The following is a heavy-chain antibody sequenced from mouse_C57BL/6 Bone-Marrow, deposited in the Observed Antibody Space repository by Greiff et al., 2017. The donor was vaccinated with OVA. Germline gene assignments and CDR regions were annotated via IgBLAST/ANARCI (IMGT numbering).Heavy chain of an antibody. V-gene: IGHV3-1*01. CDR2: ISYSGST. J-gene: IGHJ3*01. CDR1: GYSITSGYD. CDR3: ARGGLRPFAY. Sequence: VQLKESGPGMVKPSQSLSLTCTVTGYSITSGYDWHWIRHFPGNKLEWMGYISYSGSTNYNPSLKSRISITHDTSKNHFFLKLNSVTTEDTATYYCARGGLRPFAYWGQGTLVTVSA. D-gene: IGHD1-3*01.